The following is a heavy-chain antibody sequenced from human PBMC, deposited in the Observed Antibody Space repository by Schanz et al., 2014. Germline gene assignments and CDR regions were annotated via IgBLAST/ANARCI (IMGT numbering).Heavy chain of an antibody. V-gene: IGHV3-11*01. CDR3: AAHETLSTTACYPS. CDR2: ISSSGNII. Sequence: QVLLVESGGGLVKPGGSLRLSCSASGFTFSDSLMSWIRQTPGKGLEWLSYISSSGNIIHYADYVKGRFTISRDNAKNSLYLQMTGLRAEDTAVYYCAAHETLSTTACYPSWGQGTLVAVSS. CDR1: GFTFSDSL. J-gene: IGHJ4*02. D-gene: IGHD2-2*01.